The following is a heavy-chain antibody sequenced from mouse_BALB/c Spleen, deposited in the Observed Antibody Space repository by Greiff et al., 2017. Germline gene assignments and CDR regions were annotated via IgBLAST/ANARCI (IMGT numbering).Heavy chain of an antibody. Sequence: QVQLQQPGAELVKPGASVKLSCKASGYTFTSYWMHWVKQRPGQGLEWIGEINPSNGRTNYNEKFKSKATLTVDKSSSTAYMQLSSLTSEDSAVYYCARPYAYYFDYWGQGTTLTGSS. J-gene: IGHJ2*01. CDR2: INPSNGRT. CDR3: ARPYAYYFDY. D-gene: IGHD1-1*01. CDR1: GYTFTSYW. V-gene: IGHV1S81*02.